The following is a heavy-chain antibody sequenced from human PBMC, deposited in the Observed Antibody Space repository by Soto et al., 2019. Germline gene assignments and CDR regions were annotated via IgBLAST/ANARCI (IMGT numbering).Heavy chain of an antibody. J-gene: IGHJ3*02. CDR2: ISYDGSNT. D-gene: IGHD3-3*01. Sequence: TGGTLRLSCAASGFTFSSYGMHWVRQAPGKGLEWVAVISYDGSNTYYADSVKGRFTISRDNSKNTLYLQMNSLRAEDTAVYYCVGRVFGVVRGAFDIWGQGTMVT. CDR1: GFTFSSYG. V-gene: IGHV3-30*03. CDR3: VGRVFGVVRGAFDI.